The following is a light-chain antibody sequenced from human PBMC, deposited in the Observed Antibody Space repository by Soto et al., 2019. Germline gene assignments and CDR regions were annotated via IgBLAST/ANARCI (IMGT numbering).Light chain of an antibody. CDR3: QQPHIYPLS. CDR1: QDISWW. Sequence: DIQLTQSPSSVSASVGDRVSITCRASQDISWWLAWFQQRPGRAPKLLRYSASTLQPGVPSRFSGSGSGTDFILTIISLQPEDLATYYCQQPHIYPLSFGVGTKVQFK. J-gene: IGKJ4*02. V-gene: IGKV1-12*01. CDR2: SAS.